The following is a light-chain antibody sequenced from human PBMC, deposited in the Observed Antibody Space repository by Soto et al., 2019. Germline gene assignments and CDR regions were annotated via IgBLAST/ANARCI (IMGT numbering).Light chain of an antibody. Sequence: QAVVTQEPSLTVSPGGTVTLTCASSTGAVTSGYYPNWFQQQPGQAPKALIYSTSNQHSWTPARFSGSLLGGKAALTLSGVQPEDEAEYYCLLYDGGAQLEVFGGGTKLTVL. CDR2: STS. CDR1: TGAVTSGYY. J-gene: IGLJ2*01. CDR3: LLYDGGAQLEV. V-gene: IGLV7-43*01.